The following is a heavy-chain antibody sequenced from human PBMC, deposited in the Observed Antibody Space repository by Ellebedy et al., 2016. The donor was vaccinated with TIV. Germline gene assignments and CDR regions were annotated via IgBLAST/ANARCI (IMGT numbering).Heavy chain of an antibody. J-gene: IGHJ4*02. D-gene: IGHD3-16*01. CDR3: AQRGADY. CDR2: IHQDGSDK. CDR1: GFIFRNYF. Sequence: GGSLRLSCAASGFIFRNYFMNWVRQAPGKGLEWVANIHQDGSDKHYVDSVKGRFTISRDNAKNSLYLQMNSLRAEDTAVYYCAQRGADYWGQGTLVTVSS. V-gene: IGHV3-7*03.